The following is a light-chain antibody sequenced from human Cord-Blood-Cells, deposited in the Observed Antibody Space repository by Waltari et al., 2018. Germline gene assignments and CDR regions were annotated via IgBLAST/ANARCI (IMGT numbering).Light chain of an antibody. V-gene: IGLV2-23*01. CDR3: CSYAGSRV. Sequence: SALTQPASVSGSPGQSITIPCTGTSSDVGSSNLVSWYQPHPGKAPKLMIYEGSKRPSGVSNRFSGSKSGNTASLTISGLQAEDEADYYCCSYAGSRVFGGGTKLTVL. CDR1: SSDVGSSNL. CDR2: EGS. J-gene: IGLJ3*02.